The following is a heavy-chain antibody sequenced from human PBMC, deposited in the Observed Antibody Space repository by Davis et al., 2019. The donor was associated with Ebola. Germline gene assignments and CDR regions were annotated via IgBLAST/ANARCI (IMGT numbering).Heavy chain of an antibody. CDR1: GGTFSSYA. V-gene: IGHV1-69*13. CDR3: ASIPTMYYYGSGSPGYYGMDV. J-gene: IGHJ6*02. Sequence: SVKVSCKASGGTFSSYAISWVRQAPGQGLEWMGGIIPIFGTANYAQKFQGRVTITADESTSTAYMELSSLRSEDTAVYYCASIPTMYYYGSGSPGYYGMDVWGQGTTVTVSS. CDR2: IIPIFGTA. D-gene: IGHD3-10*01.